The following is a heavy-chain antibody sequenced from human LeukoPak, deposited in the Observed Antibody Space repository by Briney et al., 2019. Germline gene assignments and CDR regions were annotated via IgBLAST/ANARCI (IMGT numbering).Heavy chain of an antibody. Sequence: ASVKVSCKASGYTFTGYYMHWVRQAPGQGLDGMGRINPNRGGTNYAQKFQGRVTMTRDTSISTAYMELSRLRSDDTAVYYCARVTLSYYCSSTSCYRKIGAFDIWGQGTMVTVSS. J-gene: IGHJ3*02. CDR3: ARVTLSYYCSSTSCYRKIGAFDI. V-gene: IGHV1-2*06. D-gene: IGHD2-2*02. CDR2: INPNRGGT. CDR1: GYTFTGYY.